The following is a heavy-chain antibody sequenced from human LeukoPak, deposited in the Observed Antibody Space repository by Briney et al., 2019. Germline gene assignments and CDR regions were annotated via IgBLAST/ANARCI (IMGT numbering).Heavy chain of an antibody. V-gene: IGHV3-74*01. CDR2: ISSDGSST. D-gene: IGHD3-10*01. CDR3: ARASRAPYYSDSGLWYYLDY. J-gene: IGHJ4*02. Sequence: GGSLRLSCAASGFTFSSYWMHWVRQAPGRGLVWISRISSDGSSTSYAGSVKGRFTISRDNAKNTLYLQMNSLRAEDTAVYYRARASRAPYYSDSGLWYYLDYWGQGTLVTVSS. CDR1: GFTFSSYW.